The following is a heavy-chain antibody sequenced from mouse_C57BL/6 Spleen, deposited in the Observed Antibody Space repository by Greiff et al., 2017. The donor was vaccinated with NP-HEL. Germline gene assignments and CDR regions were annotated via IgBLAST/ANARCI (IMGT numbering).Heavy chain of an antibody. J-gene: IGHJ1*03. CDR2: ISSGGSYT. CDR1: GFTFSSYG. Sequence: EVKLVESGGDLVKPGGSLKLSCAASGFTFSSYGMSWVRQTPDKRLEWVATISSGGSYTYYPDSVKGRFTISRDNAKNTLYLQMSSLKSEDTAMYYCASQSGNWYFDVWGTGTTVTVSS. V-gene: IGHV5-6*02. D-gene: IGHD1-1*02. CDR3: ASQSGNWYFDV.